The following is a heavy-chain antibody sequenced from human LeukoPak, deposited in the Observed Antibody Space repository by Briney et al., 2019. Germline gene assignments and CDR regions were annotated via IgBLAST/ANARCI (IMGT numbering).Heavy chain of an antibody. J-gene: IGHJ4*02. V-gene: IGHV3-30*18. CDR3: AKERYCSGISCPTNY. CDR1: SITFTKAW. CDR2: ISYDGSNK. D-gene: IGHD2-2*01. Sequence: GGSLRLSCAASSITFTKAWMNWVRQAPGKGLEWVAVISYDGSNKNYADSVKGRFTISRDNSKNTLYLQMNSLRADDTAVYYCAKERYCSGISCPTNYWGQGTLVTVSS.